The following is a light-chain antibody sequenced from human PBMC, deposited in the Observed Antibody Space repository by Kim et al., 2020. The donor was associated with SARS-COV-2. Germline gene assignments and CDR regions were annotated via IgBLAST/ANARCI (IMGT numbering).Light chain of an antibody. V-gene: IGLV1-40*01. Sequence: QSVLTQPPSVSGAPGQRVTISCTGSSSNIGAGYDVHWYQQLPGTAPKLLIYGNSNRPSGVPDRFSGSKPGTSASLAITGLQAEDEADYYCQSYDSSLTHWVFGGGTQLTVL. CDR2: GNS. CDR3: QSYDSSLTHWV. CDR1: SSNIGAGYD. J-gene: IGLJ3*02.